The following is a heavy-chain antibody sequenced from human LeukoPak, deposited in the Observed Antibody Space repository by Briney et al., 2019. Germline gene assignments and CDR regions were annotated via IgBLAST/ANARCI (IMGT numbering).Heavy chain of an antibody. D-gene: IGHD3-10*01. J-gene: IGHJ3*02. CDR2: IIPILGIA. V-gene: IGHV1-69*04. CDR1: GGTFSSYA. Sequence: GASVKVSCKASGGTFSSYAISWVRQSPGQGLEWMGRIIPILGIANYAQKFQGRVTITADKSTSTAYMELSSLRSEDTAVYYCARGYYGSGKADAFDIWGQGTMVTVSS. CDR3: ARGYYGSGKADAFDI.